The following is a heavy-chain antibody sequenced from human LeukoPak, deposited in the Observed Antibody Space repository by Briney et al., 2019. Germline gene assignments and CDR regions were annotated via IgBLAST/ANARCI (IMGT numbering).Heavy chain of an antibody. CDR1: GFTFSIYA. Sequence: PGGSLRLSCVTSGFTFSIYALSWVRQAPRKGLEWVSAISGTDGSTYYADSVKGRFTISRDNSKNTLYLQMNSLRVEDTAVYYCTKPSGAAAVDYWGQGTLVTVSS. D-gene: IGHD6-25*01. J-gene: IGHJ4*02. CDR3: TKPSGAAAVDY. CDR2: ISGTDGST. V-gene: IGHV3-23*01.